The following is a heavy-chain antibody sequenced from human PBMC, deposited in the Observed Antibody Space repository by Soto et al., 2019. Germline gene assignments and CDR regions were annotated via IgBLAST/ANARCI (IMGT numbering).Heavy chain of an antibody. CDR2: IYSGGST. V-gene: IGHV3-53*04. CDR1: GFTVSSNY. Sequence: EVQLVESGGGLVQPGGSLRLSCAASGFTVSSNYMSWVRQAPGKGLEWVSVIYSGGSTYYADAVKGRLTISRHNSKNTLYLQMNSLRAEGTAVYYGARHYGDYRGTFEFWGPGTLVTVSS. CDR3: ARHYGDYRGTFEF. D-gene: IGHD4-17*01. J-gene: IGHJ4*02.